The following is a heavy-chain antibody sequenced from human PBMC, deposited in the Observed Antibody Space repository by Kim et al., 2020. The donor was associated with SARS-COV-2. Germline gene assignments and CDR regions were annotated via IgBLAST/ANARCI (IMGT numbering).Heavy chain of an antibody. CDR3: ARGGYYDSSGYPYNWFDP. Sequence: QGRVTITADESTSTAYMELSSLRSEDTAVYYCARGGYYDSSGYPYNWFDPWGQGTLVTVSS. V-gene: IGHV1-69*01. J-gene: IGHJ5*02. D-gene: IGHD3-22*01.